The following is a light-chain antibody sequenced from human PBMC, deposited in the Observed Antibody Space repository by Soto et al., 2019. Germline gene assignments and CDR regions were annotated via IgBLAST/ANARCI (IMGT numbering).Light chain of an antibody. J-gene: IGLJ1*01. V-gene: IGLV1-44*01. CDR1: NSNIGSNT. Sequence: QSVLTQTPPASATPGQRVTISCSGTNSNIGSNTIAWYQQLPGTAPKRLIHSNNQRPSGVPDRFSASKSGTSASLAISGLQSEDGADYYCATWDDSLNGYVFGTGTKVTVL. CDR3: ATWDDSLNGYV. CDR2: SNN.